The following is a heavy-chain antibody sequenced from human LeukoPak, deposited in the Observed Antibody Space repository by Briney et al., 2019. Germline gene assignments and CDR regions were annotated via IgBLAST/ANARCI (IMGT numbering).Heavy chain of an antibody. J-gene: IGHJ4*02. D-gene: IGHD6-6*01. CDR2: INPSGGST. Sequence: ASVKVPCKASGYTFTSYYMHWVRQAPGQGLEWMGIINPSGGSTSYAQKFQGRVTMTRDMSTSTVYMELSSLRSEDTAVYYCATAPGAARRPVDYWGQGTLVTVSS. V-gene: IGHV1-46*01. CDR1: GYTFTSYY. CDR3: ATAPGAARRPVDY.